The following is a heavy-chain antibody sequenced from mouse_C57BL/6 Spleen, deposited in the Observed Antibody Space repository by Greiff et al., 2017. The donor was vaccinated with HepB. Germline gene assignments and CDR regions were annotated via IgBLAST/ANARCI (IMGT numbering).Heavy chain of an antibody. CDR1: GYTFTSYG. CDR3: ARAGTYYSNYSWFAY. CDR2: IYPRSGNT. Sequence: QVQLQQSGAELARPGASVKLSCKASGYTFTSYGISWVKQRTGQGLEWIGEIYPRSGNTYYNEKFKGKATLTADKSSSTAYMELRSLTSEDSAVYFCARAGTYYSNYSWFAYWGQGTLVTVSA. J-gene: IGHJ3*01. D-gene: IGHD2-5*01. V-gene: IGHV1-81*01.